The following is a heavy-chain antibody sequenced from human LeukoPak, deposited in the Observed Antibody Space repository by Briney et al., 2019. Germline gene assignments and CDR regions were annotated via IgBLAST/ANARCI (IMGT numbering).Heavy chain of an antibody. V-gene: IGHV3-74*01. CDR2: INSDGSST. D-gene: IGHD6-13*01. J-gene: IGHJ4*02. Sequence: GGSLRLSCAASGFTFSSYWMHWVRQAPGKGLVWVSRINSDGSSTSYADSVKGRFTISRDNAKNTLYLQMNSLRAEDTAAYYCARAPFNSRGYNFDYWGQGTLVTVSS. CDR1: GFTFSSYW. CDR3: ARAPFNSRGYNFDY.